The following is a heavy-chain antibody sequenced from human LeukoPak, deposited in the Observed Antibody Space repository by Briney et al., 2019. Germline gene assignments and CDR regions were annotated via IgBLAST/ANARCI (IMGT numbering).Heavy chain of an antibody. CDR3: ARDLEDSSGYQPIYYYYGLDV. V-gene: IGHV3-74*01. J-gene: IGHJ6*02. Sequence: GGSLRLSCAAPDFTFSRYWMHWVRQAPGKGLVWVSRISSDGSSTSYADSVKGRCTISRDNAKNTVYLQMNSLRAEDTAVYYCARDLEDSSGYQPIYYYYGLDVWGQGTTVTVSS. CDR2: ISSDGSST. D-gene: IGHD3-22*01. CDR1: DFTFSRYW.